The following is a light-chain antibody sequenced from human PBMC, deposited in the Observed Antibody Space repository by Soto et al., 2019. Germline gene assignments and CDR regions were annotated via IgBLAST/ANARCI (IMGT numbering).Light chain of an antibody. CDR2: RNN. V-gene: IGLV1-47*01. CDR1: SSNIGTNY. Sequence: QSVLTQPPSASGTPGQGVTISCSGSSSNIGTNYVYWYQQLPGTAPKLLIYRNNQRPSGVPDRFSGSKSGTSASLAISGLRSDDEADYYCAAWDDGLSGRVFGGGTKLTV. J-gene: IGLJ2*01. CDR3: AAWDDGLSGRV.